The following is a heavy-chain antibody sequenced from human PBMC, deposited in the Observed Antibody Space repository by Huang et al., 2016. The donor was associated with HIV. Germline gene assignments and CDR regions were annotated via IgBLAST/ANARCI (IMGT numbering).Heavy chain of an antibody. CDR2: ISASDGGT. Sequence: QIQLMQSGPELKQPGASVKVSCKASAYTFTSYGITWVRQGPGQGPDGMGRISASDGGTDNEQKCQGRGTMTTGHSTSIAYMEMRSLRSDDTAKYYCARDPKYHRIGYYRQRRGIDIWGQGTMVIISS. V-gene: IGHV1-18*01. D-gene: IGHD3-22*01. J-gene: IGHJ3*02. CDR3: ARDPKYHRIGYYRQRRGIDI. CDR1: AYTFTSYG.